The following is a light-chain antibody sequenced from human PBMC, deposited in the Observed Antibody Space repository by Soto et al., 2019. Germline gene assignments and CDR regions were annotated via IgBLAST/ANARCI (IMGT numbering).Light chain of an antibody. Sequence: LSVSIGDRVTITCRASQSVSRWLAWYQQKPGKAPRLLIYDASSLESGVPSRFSGSGSGTEFTLTISILQADDVATYCCQLSKCHPINFGQGTRLEIK. CDR3: QLSKCHPIN. V-gene: IGKV1-5*01. CDR2: DAS. CDR1: QSVSRW. J-gene: IGKJ5*01.